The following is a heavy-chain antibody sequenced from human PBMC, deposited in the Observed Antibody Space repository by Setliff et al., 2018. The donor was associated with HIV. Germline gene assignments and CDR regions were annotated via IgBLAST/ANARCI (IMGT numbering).Heavy chain of an antibody. CDR1: GFTFRNHA. V-gene: IGHV3-23*01. CDR3: ATGRLRATSPFDN. Sequence: GGSLRLSCAASGFTFRNHAMNWVRQAPGKGLEWVSAVSGTGGETYYADSVKGRFTISRDNSKNTLYLQLNSLRAEDSAVYYCATGRLRATSPFDNWGQGTLVTVSS. CDR2: VSGTGGET. J-gene: IGHJ4*02. D-gene: IGHD1-26*01.